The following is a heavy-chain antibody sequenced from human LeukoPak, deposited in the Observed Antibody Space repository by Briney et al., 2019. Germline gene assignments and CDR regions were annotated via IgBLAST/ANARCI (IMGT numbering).Heavy chain of an antibody. Sequence: GGSLRLSCAASGFTFSSYAMSWVRQAPGKGLEWVPAISGSGGSTYYADSVKGRFTISRDNSKNTLYLQMNSLRAEDTAVYYCAKALYYYDSSGHNDAFDIWGQGTMVTVSS. CDR2: ISGSGGST. CDR3: AKALYYYDSSGHNDAFDI. D-gene: IGHD3-22*01. J-gene: IGHJ3*02. CDR1: GFTFSSYA. V-gene: IGHV3-23*01.